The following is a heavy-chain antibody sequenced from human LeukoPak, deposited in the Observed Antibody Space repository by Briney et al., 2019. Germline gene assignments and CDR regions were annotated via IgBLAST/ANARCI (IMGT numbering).Heavy chain of an antibody. CDR2: ISGSGGST. D-gene: IGHD3-9*01. Sequence: GGSLRLSCAASGFTFSSYAMSWVRQAPGKGLEWVSAISGSGGSTYYADSVKGRFTISRDNSKNTLYLQMNSLRAEDTAVYCCARGTILTQSGDDAFDIWGQGTMVTVSS. J-gene: IGHJ3*02. CDR1: GFTFSSYA. V-gene: IGHV3-23*01. CDR3: ARGTILTQSGDDAFDI.